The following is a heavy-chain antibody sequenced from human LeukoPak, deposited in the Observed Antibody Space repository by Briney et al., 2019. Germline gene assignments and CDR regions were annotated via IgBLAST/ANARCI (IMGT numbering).Heavy chain of an antibody. D-gene: IGHD5-24*01. Sequence: SETLSLTCTVSGGSISSYYWSWIRQPPGKGLEWIGYIYYSGSTNYNPSLKSRVTISVDTSKNQSSLKLSSVTAADTAVYYCARLRRDGYNYYFDYWGQGTLVTVSS. CDR2: IYYSGST. V-gene: IGHV4-59*08. CDR3: ARLRRDGYNYYFDY. CDR1: GGSISSYY. J-gene: IGHJ4*02.